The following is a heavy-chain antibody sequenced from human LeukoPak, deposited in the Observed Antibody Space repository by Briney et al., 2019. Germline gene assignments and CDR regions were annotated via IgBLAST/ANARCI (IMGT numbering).Heavy chain of an antibody. CDR2: ISAYNGNT. J-gene: IGHJ4*02. D-gene: IGHD3-3*01. V-gene: IGHV1-18*01. CDR1: GYTFTSYG. CDR3: ARETYYDFWRGPRWFAY. Sequence: GASVKVSCKASGYTFTSYGISWVRQAPGQGLEWMGWISAYNGNTNYAQKLQGRVTMTTDTSTSTAYMELRSLRADDTAVYECARETYYDFWRGPRWFAYWGQGPLVTVSS.